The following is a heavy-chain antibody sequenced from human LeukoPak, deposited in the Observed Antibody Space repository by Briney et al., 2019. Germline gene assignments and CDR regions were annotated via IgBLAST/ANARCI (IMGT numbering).Heavy chain of an antibody. CDR1: GFTFSSYS. J-gene: IGHJ3*02. Sequence: GGSLRLSCAASGFTFSSYSMNWVRQAPGKGLEWVSSISSSSSYIYYADSVKGRFTISRDNAKSTLYLQLSSLRAEDTAVYYCARGGRDHGFDIWGQGTMVTVSS. D-gene: IGHD3-16*01. V-gene: IGHV3-21*01. CDR3: ARGGRDHGFDI. CDR2: ISSSSSYI.